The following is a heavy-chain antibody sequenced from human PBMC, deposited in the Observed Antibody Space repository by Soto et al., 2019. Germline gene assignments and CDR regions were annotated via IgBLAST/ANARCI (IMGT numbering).Heavy chain of an antibody. CDR1: GFTFSSYA. D-gene: IGHD2-2*01. J-gene: IGHJ4*02. CDR2: ISGSGGST. V-gene: IGHV3-23*01. Sequence: EVQLLESGGGLVQPGGSLRLSCAASGFTFSSYAMSWVRQSPGKGLEWVSDISGSGGSTYYADSVKGRFTISRDNSKNTLYLQMNILMTEDTAVDYFAKGSDSVVVTAAYWGQGTLVTVSS. CDR3: AKGSDSVVVTAAY.